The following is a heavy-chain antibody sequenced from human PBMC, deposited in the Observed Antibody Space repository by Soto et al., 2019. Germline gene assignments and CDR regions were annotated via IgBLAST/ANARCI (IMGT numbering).Heavy chain of an antibody. Sequence: PSETLSLTCTVSGYSISSSNWWGWIRQPPGKGLEWIGYIYYSGSTYYNPSLKSRVTMSVDTSKNQFSLKLSSVTAVDTAVYYCARKNGVLDAFDIWGQGTMVTVSS. CDR3: ARKNGVLDAFDI. V-gene: IGHV4-28*01. J-gene: IGHJ3*02. CDR2: IYYSGST. D-gene: IGHD4-17*01. CDR1: GYSISSSNW.